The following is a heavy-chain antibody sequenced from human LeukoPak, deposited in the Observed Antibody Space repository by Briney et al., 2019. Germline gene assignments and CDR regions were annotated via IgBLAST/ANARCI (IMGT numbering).Heavy chain of an antibody. Sequence: SETLSLTCTVSGGSISSYYWSWIRQPPGKGLEWIGYIYTSGSTNYNLSLKSRVTISVDTSKNQFSLKLSSVTAADTAVYYCARPVIGYSGSYYGWFDPWGQGTLVTVSS. CDR2: IYTSGST. D-gene: IGHD1-26*01. CDR3: ARPVIGYSGSYYGWFDP. J-gene: IGHJ5*02. V-gene: IGHV4-4*09. CDR1: GGSISSYY.